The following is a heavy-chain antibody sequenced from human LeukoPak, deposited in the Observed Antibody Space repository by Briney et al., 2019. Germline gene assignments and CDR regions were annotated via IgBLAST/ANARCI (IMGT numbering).Heavy chain of an antibody. Sequence: GASVKVSCKASGGTFSSYAISWVRQAPGQGLEWMGGIIPIFGTANYAQKFQGRVTITADESTSTAYMELSSLRSEDTAVYYCARDLEAHDYGNYAYWGQGTLVTVSS. CDR1: GGTFSSYA. V-gene: IGHV1-69*13. D-gene: IGHD4-11*01. CDR2: IIPIFGTA. J-gene: IGHJ4*02. CDR3: ARDLEAHDYGNYAY.